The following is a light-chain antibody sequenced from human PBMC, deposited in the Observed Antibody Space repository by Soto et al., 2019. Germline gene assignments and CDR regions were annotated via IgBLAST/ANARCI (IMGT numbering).Light chain of an antibody. J-gene: IGKJ2*01. Sequence: ETLLTQSPGTLSLSPGERATLSCRASQSVSNYLAWFQQKPGQAPRLLIFDTTNRAPGTPARFSGSGSVTDFTLTISSLEPEDFAVYYCQQRRNLPYIFGQGTKLEIK. V-gene: IGKV3-11*01. CDR2: DTT. CDR1: QSVSNY. CDR3: QQRRNLPYI.